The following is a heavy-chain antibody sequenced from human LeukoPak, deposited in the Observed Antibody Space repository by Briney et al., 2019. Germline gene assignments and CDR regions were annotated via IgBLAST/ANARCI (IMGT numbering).Heavy chain of an antibody. CDR1: GYTFTSYD. D-gene: IGHD3-22*01. Sequence: ASVKVSCKASGYTFTSYDINWVRQATGQGLEWMGWMNPNSGNTGYAQKFQGRVTMTRNTSISTAYMELSSLRSEDTAVYYCATDRRYYDSSGYTTVEFDYRGQGTLVTVSS. V-gene: IGHV1-8*01. J-gene: IGHJ4*02. CDR3: ATDRRYYDSSGYTTVEFDY. CDR2: MNPNSGNT.